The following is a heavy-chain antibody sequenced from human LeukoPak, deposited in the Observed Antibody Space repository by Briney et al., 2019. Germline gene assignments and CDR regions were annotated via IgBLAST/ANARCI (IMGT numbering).Heavy chain of an antibody. V-gene: IGHV3-23*01. J-gene: IGHJ3*02. CDR2: ISSTGGGT. Sequence: GGSLRLSCAASGFTFSNYAMSWVRQAPGKGLEWVSAISSTGGGTYYADSVRGRFTISRDNSKSGLYLQMSSLRAEDTAVYYCAREQAGSGLYDPFDIWGLGTMVTVSS. CDR3: AREQAGSGLYDPFDI. CDR1: GFTFSNYA. D-gene: IGHD3-22*01.